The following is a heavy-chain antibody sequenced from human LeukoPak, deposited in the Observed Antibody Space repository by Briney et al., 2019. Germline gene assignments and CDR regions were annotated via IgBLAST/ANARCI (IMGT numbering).Heavy chain of an antibody. J-gene: IGHJ5*02. CDR1: GFTFSSYW. CDR3: TRDSSVSPPSRVWFDP. CDR2: IRSKANSYAT. V-gene: IGHV3-73*01. D-gene: IGHD3-22*01. Sequence: GGSLRLSCAASGFTFSSYWMHWVRQASGKGLEWVGRIRSKANSYATAYAASVKGRFTISRDDSRNTAYLQMNSLKTEDTAVYYCTRDSSVSPPSRVWFDPWGQGTLVTVSS.